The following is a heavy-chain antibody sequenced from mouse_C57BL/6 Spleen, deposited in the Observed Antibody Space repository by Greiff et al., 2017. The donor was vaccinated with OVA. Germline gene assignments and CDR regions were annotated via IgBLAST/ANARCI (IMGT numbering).Heavy chain of an antibody. Sequence: QVQLQQSGAELVKPGASVKMSCKASGYTFTSYWITWVKQRPGQGLEWIGDIYPGSGSTNYNEKFKSKATLTVDKSSSTAYMPLSSLTSDDSAVYYCARKDYGSSYDFAYWGQGTLVTVSA. V-gene: IGHV1-55*01. D-gene: IGHD1-1*01. CDR2: IYPGSGST. J-gene: IGHJ3*01. CDR1: GYTFTSYW. CDR3: ARKDYGSSYDFAY.